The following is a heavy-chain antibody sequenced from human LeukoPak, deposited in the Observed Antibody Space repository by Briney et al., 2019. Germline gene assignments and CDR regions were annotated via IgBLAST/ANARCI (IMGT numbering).Heavy chain of an antibody. CDR2: ISDSSSEI. CDR3: AGGSYFTSIRCYELAFDT. V-gene: IGHV3-21*01. J-gene: IGHJ3*02. D-gene: IGHD2-2*01. CDR1: GFTFCSYS. Sequence: PGGSLRLSCAASGFTFCSYSMNWVRQAPGKGLEWVSSISDSSSEIYYADSVKGRLTISRGNAKHSLFLQMDSLRAEDKAVYYWAGGSYFTSIRCYELAFDTWGQGTMVTVSS.